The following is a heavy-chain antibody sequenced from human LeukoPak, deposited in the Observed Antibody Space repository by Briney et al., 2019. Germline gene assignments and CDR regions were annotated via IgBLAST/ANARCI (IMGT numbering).Heavy chain of an antibody. J-gene: IGHJ6*02. Sequence: GASVKVSCKASGYTFTSYDINWVRQATGQGLEWMGWMNPNSGNTGYAQKFQGRVTMTRNTSISTAYMELSSLRSEDTAVYYCARVSSGDCSGGSCYPPLFYGMDVWGQGTTVTVSS. V-gene: IGHV1-8*01. CDR2: MNPNSGNT. D-gene: IGHD2-15*01. CDR3: ARVSSGDCSGGSCYPPLFYGMDV. CDR1: GYTFTSYD.